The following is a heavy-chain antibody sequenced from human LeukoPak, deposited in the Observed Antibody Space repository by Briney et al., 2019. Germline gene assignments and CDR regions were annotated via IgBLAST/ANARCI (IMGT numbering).Heavy chain of an antibody. CDR3: AREKYDYGISYYYYGMDV. J-gene: IGHJ6*02. CDR1: SASISSGDYY. D-gene: IGHD4-17*01. CDR2: IYQSGST. V-gene: IGHV4-30-2*01. Sequence: PSQTLSLTCTVSSASISSGDYYWSWIRQPPGKGLEWIGYIYQSGSTSYNPSLKSRATISRDESKNQFSLMLRSVTAADTAVYYCAREKYDYGISYYYYGMDVWGQGTTVTVSS.